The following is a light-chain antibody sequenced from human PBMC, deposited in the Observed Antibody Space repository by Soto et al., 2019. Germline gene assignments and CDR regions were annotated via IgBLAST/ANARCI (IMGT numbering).Light chain of an antibody. CDR1: QSLVHSDGNTY. CDR3: MQGKHWPPYT. Sequence: DVVMTQSPLSLPVTLGQPASISCRSSQSLVHSDGNTYLNWFHQRPGQSPRRLIYKVSNRDSGVPDRFSGSGSDTDFTLKISGVEAEDVGVYYGMQGKHWPPYTFGQGTKLEIK. V-gene: IGKV2-30*02. J-gene: IGKJ2*01. CDR2: KVS.